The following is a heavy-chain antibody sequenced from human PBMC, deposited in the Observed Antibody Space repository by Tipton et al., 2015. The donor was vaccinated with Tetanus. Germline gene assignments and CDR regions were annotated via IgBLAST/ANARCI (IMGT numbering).Heavy chain of an antibody. CDR1: GGSVGSGSYY. CDR3: ARALKQGANWFDP. CDR2: TYYSGST. D-gene: IGHD3-16*01. V-gene: IGHV4-61*01. J-gene: IGHJ5*02. Sequence: GLVKPSETLSLTCTVSGGSVGSGSYYWSWIRQPPGEGLEWIGYTYYSGSTGYNPSLRGRVTMSIDTSKNRFSLKLDSVTAADTAIYYCARALKQGANWFDPWGQGTLVTVSS.